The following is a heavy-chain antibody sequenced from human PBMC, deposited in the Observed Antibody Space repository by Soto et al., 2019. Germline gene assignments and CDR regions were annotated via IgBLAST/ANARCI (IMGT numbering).Heavy chain of an antibody. CDR2: ISYDGSNK. CDR1: GFTFSSYG. CDR3: AKEAMVRGVIGY. J-gene: IGHJ4*02. V-gene: IGHV3-30*18. Sequence: GGSLRLSCAASGFTFSSYGMHWVRQAPGKGLEWVAVISYDGSNKYYADSVKGRFTISRDNSKNTLYLQMNSLRAEDTAVYYWAKEAMVRGVIGYWGQGTLVTVSS. D-gene: IGHD3-10*01.